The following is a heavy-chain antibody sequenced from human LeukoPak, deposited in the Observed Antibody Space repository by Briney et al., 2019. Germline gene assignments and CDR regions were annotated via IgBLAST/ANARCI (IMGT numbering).Heavy chain of an antibody. V-gene: IGHV4-59*12. CDR3: ARERFKRFDP. D-gene: IGHD3-3*01. CDR2: IYYSGST. Sequence: SETLSLTCTVSGGSISSYYWSWIRQPPGKGLEWIGYIYYSGSTYYNPSLKSRVTISVDTSKNQFSLKLSSVTAADTAVYYCARERFKRFDPWGQGTLVTVSS. CDR1: GGSISSYY. J-gene: IGHJ5*02.